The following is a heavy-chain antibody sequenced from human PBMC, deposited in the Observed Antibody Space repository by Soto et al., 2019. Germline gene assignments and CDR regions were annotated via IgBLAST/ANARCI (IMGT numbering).Heavy chain of an antibody. V-gene: IGHV3-74*01. CDR2: INSDGSST. CDR1: GFTFSSYW. J-gene: IGHJ6*03. Sequence: GGSLRLSCAASGFTFSSYWMHWVRQAPGKGLVWVSRINSDGSSTSYADSVKGRFTISRDNAKNTLYLQMNSLRAEDTAVYYCARWGSILEWFSPYYYYYYMDVWGKGTTVTVSS. CDR3: ARWGSILEWFSPYYYYYYMDV. D-gene: IGHD3-3*01.